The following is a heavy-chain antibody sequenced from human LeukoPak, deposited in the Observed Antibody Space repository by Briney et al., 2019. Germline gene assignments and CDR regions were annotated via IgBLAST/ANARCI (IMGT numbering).Heavy chain of an antibody. V-gene: IGHV4-59*08. Sequence: SETLSLTCTVSGGSISTYYWSWIRQPPGKGLEWIGYISYTVTSNYNPSLKSRVTISVDTSKNQFSLKLSSVTAADTAVYYCARQHIVVVVAATTRGWFDPWGQGTLVTVSS. CDR2: ISYTVTS. CDR3: ARQHIVVVVAATTRGWFDP. CDR1: GGSISTYY. J-gene: IGHJ5*02. D-gene: IGHD2-15*01.